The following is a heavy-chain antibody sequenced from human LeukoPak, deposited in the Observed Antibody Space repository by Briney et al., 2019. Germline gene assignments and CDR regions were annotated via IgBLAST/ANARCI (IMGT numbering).Heavy chain of an antibody. D-gene: IGHD1-26*01. CDR3: ARLSVGATHYFDY. J-gene: IGHJ4*02. CDR2: IYYSGST. V-gene: IGHV4-39*01. Sequence: SETLSLTCTVSGGSISSSSSYWGWIRQPPGKGLEWIGSIYYSGSTYYNPSLKSRVTISVDTSKNQFSLKLSSVTAADTAVYYCARLSVGATHYFDYWGQGTLVTVSS. CDR1: GGSISSSSSY.